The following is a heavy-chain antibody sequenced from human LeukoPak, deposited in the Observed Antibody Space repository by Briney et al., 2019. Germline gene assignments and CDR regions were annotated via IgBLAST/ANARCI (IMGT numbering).Heavy chain of an antibody. CDR2: ISAYNGNT. Sequence: GASVTVSCKASGYTFTSYGISWVRQAPGQGLEWMGWISAYNGNTNYAQKLQGRVTMTTDTSTSTAYMELRSLRSDDTAVYYCARATGVSYYYDSSGYYGDYWGQGTLVTVSS. D-gene: IGHD3-22*01. CDR3: ARATGVSYYYDSSGYYGDY. CDR1: GYTFTSYG. V-gene: IGHV1-18*01. J-gene: IGHJ4*02.